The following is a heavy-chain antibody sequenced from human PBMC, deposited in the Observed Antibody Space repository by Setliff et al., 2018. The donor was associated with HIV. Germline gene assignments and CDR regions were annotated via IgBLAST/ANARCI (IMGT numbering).Heavy chain of an antibody. V-gene: IGHV4-59*12. Sequence: SETLSLTCTVSGGSISSYYWSWIRQPPGKGLEWIGYIYYSGSTNYNPSLKSRVTISVDTSKNQFSLKLSSVTAADTAVYYCASYDILTGPLGYWGQGTLVTVSS. CDR3: ASYDILTGPLGY. D-gene: IGHD3-9*01. CDR1: GGSISSYY. J-gene: IGHJ4*02. CDR2: IYYSGST.